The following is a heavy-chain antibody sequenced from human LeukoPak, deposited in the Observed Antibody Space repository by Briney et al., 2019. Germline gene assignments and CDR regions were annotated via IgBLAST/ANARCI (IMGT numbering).Heavy chain of an antibody. CDR2: IIPIFGTA. V-gene: IGHV1-69*13. J-gene: IGHJ6*03. CDR3: ARSRDSNYYYYYMDV. CDR1: GGTFSSYA. D-gene: IGHD3-22*01. Sequence: SVKVSCKASGGTFSSYALSWLRQAPGQALEWMGGIIPIFGTANYAQKFQGRVTITADESTSTAYMELSSLRSEDTAVYYCARSRDSNYYYYYMDVWGKGTTVTVSS.